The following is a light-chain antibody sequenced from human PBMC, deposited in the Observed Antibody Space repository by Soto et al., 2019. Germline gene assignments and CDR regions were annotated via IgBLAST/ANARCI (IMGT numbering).Light chain of an antibody. CDR1: SSDIGSYNL. V-gene: IGLV2-23*01. Sequence: QSALTKPGSVSGSPGQSITISCSGTSSDIGSYNLVSWYQQHPGKAPKVIIFEGSRLPSGVSSRFSGSKSGNTASLTISGLRPEDEADYYCSSYAGSNVLVVFGGGTKLTVL. CDR2: EGS. J-gene: IGLJ2*01. CDR3: SSYAGSNVLVV.